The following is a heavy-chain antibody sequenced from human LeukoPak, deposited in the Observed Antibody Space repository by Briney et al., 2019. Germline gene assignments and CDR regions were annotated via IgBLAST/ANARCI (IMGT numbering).Heavy chain of an antibody. CDR1: GFTLSNHW. CDR3: AKDRDSSGYYTHDY. J-gene: IGHJ4*02. V-gene: IGHV3-7*01. Sequence: PGGSLRLSCAASGFTLSNHWMIWVRQAPGKGLECVANIKQDGTEKYYLDSVKGRFTISRDNAKNSLYLQMNSLRVEDTAVYYCAKDRDSSGYYTHDYWGQGTLVTVSS. CDR2: IKQDGTEK. D-gene: IGHD3-22*01.